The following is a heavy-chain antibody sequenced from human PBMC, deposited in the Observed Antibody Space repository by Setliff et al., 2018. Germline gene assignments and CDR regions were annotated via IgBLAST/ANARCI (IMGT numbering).Heavy chain of an antibody. J-gene: IGHJ4*02. D-gene: IGHD2-2*01. CDR1: GYSIRSGNY. V-gene: IGHV4-61*02. CDR2: IYTSGST. CDR3: ARGALEYQLRPFDY. Sequence: PSETLSLTCAVSGYSIRSGNYWGWIRQPAGKGLEWIGRIYTSGSTNYNPSLKSRVTISVDTSKNQFSLKLSSVTAADTAVYYCARGALEYQLRPFDYWGQGTLVTVSS.